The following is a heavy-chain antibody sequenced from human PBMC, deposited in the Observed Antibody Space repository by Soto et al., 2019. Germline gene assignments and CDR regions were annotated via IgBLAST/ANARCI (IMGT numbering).Heavy chain of an antibody. J-gene: IGHJ6*02. Sequence: EVQLVEPGGGLVKPGGSLRLSCAASGFTFSNAWMNWVRQAPGKGLEWVGRIKSKTDGATTDYAAPVKGRFTFSRDDSKNTLYLQMNSLKTEDTAVFYCTTENYYYYGLDVWGQGTTVTVSS. CDR2: IKSKTDGATT. CDR3: TTENYYYYGLDV. V-gene: IGHV3-15*07. CDR1: GFTFSNAW.